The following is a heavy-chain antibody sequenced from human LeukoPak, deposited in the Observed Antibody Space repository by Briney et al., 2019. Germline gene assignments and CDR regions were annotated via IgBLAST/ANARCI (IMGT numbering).Heavy chain of an antibody. D-gene: IGHD1-1*01. J-gene: IGHJ6*02. CDR1: GFTFSSYA. CDR3: ARFIGTASGYKRGYYYGMDV. V-gene: IGHV3-23*01. CDR2: ISGSGGST. Sequence: PPGGSLRLSCAAFGFTFSSYAMSWVRQAPGKGLEWVSAISGSGGSTYYADSVKGRFTISRDNSKNTLYLQVSSLRAEDTAVYYCARFIGTASGYKRGYYYGMDVWGQGTTVTVSS.